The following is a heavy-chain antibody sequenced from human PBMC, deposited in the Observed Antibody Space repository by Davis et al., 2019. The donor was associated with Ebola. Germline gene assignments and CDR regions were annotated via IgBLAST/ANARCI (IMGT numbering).Heavy chain of an antibody. D-gene: IGHD6-19*01. Sequence: ASVKVSCKTSGYTFTSYGISRVRQAPGQGLEWVGWINTHNGNTNLAQKLHDRVTLTTDTSTSTAYMEMRSLRSDDTAVYYCARDLVSGWYICDSWGQGTLVTVSS. CDR1: GYTFTSYG. V-gene: IGHV1-18*01. J-gene: IGHJ4*02. CDR2: INTHNGNT. CDR3: ARDLVSGWYICDS.